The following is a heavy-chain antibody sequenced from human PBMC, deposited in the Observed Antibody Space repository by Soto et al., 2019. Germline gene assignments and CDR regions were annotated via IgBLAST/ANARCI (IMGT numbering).Heavy chain of an antibody. V-gene: IGHV4-39*01. J-gene: IGHJ6*02. CDR2: IYYSGST. D-gene: IGHD4-4*01. CDR3: ATNYAYYYYYGMDV. Sequence: ASETLSLTCTVSGGSISGSSYYWGWIRQPPGKGLEWIGSIYYSGSTYYNPSLKSRVTISVDTSKNQFSLKLSSVTAADTAVYYCATNYAYYYYYGMDVWGQGTTVTVSS. CDR1: GGSISGSSYY.